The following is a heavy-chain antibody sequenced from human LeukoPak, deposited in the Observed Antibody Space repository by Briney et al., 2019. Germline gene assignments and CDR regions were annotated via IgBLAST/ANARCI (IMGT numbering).Heavy chain of an antibody. CDR3: ARDFGYNWKANWFDP. V-gene: IGHV1-46*01. CDR2: INLSGGTT. D-gene: IGHD1-1*01. Sequence: ASVKVSCKASGYTFTSYGISWVRQAPGQGLEWMGIINLSGGTTYYAQKFQGRVTMTNDMSTSTVYMELSSLRSEDTAVYYCARDFGYNWKANWFDPWGQGTLVTVS. J-gene: IGHJ5*02. CDR1: GYTFTSYG.